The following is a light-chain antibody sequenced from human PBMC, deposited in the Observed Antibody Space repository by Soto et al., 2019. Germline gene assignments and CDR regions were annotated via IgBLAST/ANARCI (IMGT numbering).Light chain of an antibody. CDR1: QSVKSSY. V-gene: IGKV3-20*01. Sequence: EIVLTQSPGTLSLSPGERATLPCRASQSVKSSYLAWFQQKPGQAPRLLIYGASSRATGIPDRFSGSGSGTDFTLTISRLEPEDFAVYYCQQYGSSPPTFGQGTRLEIK. J-gene: IGKJ5*01. CDR3: QQYGSSPPT. CDR2: GAS.